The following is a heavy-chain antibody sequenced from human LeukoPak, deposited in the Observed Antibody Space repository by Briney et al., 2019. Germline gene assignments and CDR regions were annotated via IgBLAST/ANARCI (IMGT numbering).Heavy chain of an antibody. CDR2: ICPGGSDT. CDR1: GYTFTNYW. D-gene: IGHD3-22*01. V-gene: IGHV5-51*01. Sequence: GESLKISCKGSGYTFTNYWIGWVRQMPGKGLEWMGIICPGGSDTRYSPSFQGHVTISADKSISTAYLQWSSLKASDTAMYFCARLYYYDSSGYSDWGQGTLVTVSS. CDR3: ARLYYYDSSGYSD. J-gene: IGHJ4*02.